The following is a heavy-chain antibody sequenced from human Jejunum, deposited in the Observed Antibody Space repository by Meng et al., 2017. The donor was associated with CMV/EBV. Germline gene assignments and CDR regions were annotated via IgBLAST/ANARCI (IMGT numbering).Heavy chain of an antibody. V-gene: IGHV2-5*02. Sequence: QSTLKESGPTLVKPTQTLTLTCSFSGFSPSTSGEGVGWIRQPPGKALEWLALIYRGDDKRYSPSLNSRLTIAKDTSKNEVVLTLTNMGPIDTGTYYCAHFVGGYYPSRPDYWGQGTLVTGSS. CDR2: IYRGDDK. J-gene: IGHJ4*02. CDR3: AHFVGGYYPSRPDY. CDR1: GFSPSTSGEG. D-gene: IGHD1-26*01.